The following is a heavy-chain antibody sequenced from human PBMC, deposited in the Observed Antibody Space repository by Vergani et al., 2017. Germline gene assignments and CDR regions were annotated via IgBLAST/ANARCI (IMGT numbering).Heavy chain of an antibody. D-gene: IGHD6-6*01. J-gene: IGHJ4*02. CDR1: GGSISSSSYY. CDR2: IYYSGST. V-gene: IGHV4-39*07. CDR3: ARAISGSSSSFDY. Sequence: QLQLQESGPGLVKPSETLSLTCTVSGGSISSSSYYWGWIRQPPGKGLEWIGSIYYSGSTYYNPSLKSRVTISVDTSQNQFSLKLSSLTAADTAGYYCARAISGSSSSFDYWGQGTLVTVSS.